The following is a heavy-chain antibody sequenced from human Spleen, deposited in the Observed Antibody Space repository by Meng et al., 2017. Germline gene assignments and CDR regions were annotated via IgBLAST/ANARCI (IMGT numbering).Heavy chain of an antibody. Sequence: GESLKISCAASGFTFSSYEMNWVRQAPGKGLEWVSYISSSGSTIYYADSVKGRFTISRDNAKNSLYLQMNSLRAEDTAVYYCARDEAPYYYGSGSSYYFDYWGQGTLVTVSS. D-gene: IGHD3-10*01. J-gene: IGHJ4*02. CDR3: ARDEAPYYYGSGSSYYFDY. CDR2: ISSSGSTI. V-gene: IGHV3-48*03. CDR1: GFTFSSYE.